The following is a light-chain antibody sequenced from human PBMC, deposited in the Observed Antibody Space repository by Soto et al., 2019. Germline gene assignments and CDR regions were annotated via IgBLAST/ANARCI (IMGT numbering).Light chain of an antibody. CDR3: QQYGSSQYT. CDR2: GAS. Sequence: EIVLTQSPGTPSLSPGERATLSCRASQSVSSSYLAWYQQKPGQAPRLLIYGASSRATGIPDRFSGSGSGTDFTLTISRLEPADFAVYYCQQYGSSQYTFGQGTKLEIK. V-gene: IGKV3-20*01. J-gene: IGKJ2*01. CDR1: QSVSSSY.